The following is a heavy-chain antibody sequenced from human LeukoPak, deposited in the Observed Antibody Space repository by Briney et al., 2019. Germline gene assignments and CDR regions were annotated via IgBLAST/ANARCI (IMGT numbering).Heavy chain of an antibody. D-gene: IGHD1-26*01. J-gene: IGHJ4*02. CDR2: IIPIFGTA. CDR3: ARAPSGSYRYNY. CDR1: GGTSSSYA. Sequence: GASVKVSCKASGGTSSSYAISWVRQVPGQGLEWMGGIIPIFGTANYAQKFQGRVTITTDESTSTAYMELSSLRSEDTAVYYCARAPSGSYRYNYWGQGTLVTVSS. V-gene: IGHV1-69*05.